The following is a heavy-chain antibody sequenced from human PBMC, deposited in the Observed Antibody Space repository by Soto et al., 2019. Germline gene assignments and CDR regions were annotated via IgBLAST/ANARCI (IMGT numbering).Heavy chain of an antibody. J-gene: IGHJ5*02. V-gene: IGHV3-23*01. CDR1: GFTFGRYA. Sequence: GGSLRLSCAASGFTFGRYAMTWVRQAPGKGLEWVSSLSGSGSSTYYADSVKGRFTISRDNSKDMLHLQMHSLRAEDTAVYYCVRGGGGGMFDPWGQGTMVTVSS. D-gene: IGHD2-15*01. CDR2: LSGSGSST. CDR3: VRGGGGGMFDP.